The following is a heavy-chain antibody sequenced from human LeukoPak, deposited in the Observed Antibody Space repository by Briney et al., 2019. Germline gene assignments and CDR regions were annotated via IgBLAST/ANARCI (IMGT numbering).Heavy chain of an antibody. V-gene: IGHV1-69*04. CDR1: GVTFSSYA. J-gene: IGHJ5*02. CDR2: IIPILGIA. CDR3: ARDSGSLSRVAATHRASNWFDA. Sequence: SVKLSCKASGVTFSSYAISWVRQAPGQGLEWMGRIIPILGIANYAQKYQGRVAITADKSTSTPYMELSSLRSEDTAVYYCARDSGSLSRVAATHRASNWFDAWGQGTLVTASS. D-gene: IGHD2-15*01.